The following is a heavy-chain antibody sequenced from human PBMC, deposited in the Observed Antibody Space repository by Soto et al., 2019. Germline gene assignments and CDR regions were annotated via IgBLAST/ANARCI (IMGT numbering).Heavy chain of an antibody. CDR2: ITTYSTSI. Sequence: EVQLVESGGGLVKPGGSLRLSCAASGFTFSSYSMNWVRQAPGEGLEWVSSITTYSTSIYYADSVKGRFTISRDNAKNSLFLQMNSLRAGDTAVYYCARGYGDYIPDAFNIWGQGTMVTVSS. D-gene: IGHD4-17*01. V-gene: IGHV3-21*01. CDR3: ARGYGDYIPDAFNI. J-gene: IGHJ3*02. CDR1: GFTFSSYS.